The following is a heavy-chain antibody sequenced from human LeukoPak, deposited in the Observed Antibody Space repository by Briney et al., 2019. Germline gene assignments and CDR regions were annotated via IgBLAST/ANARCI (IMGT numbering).Heavy chain of an antibody. CDR1: GFHFSCYA. J-gene: IGHJ4*02. Sequence: PGGSLSLPCAASGFHFSCYAMICVRQAPGKALEGCSALSGSGGSTYYADSVKGRFTISRDNSKNTLYLQMNSLRAEDTAIYYCAKMKGITMVRGTFDYWGQGTLVTVSS. V-gene: IGHV3-23*01. D-gene: IGHD3-10*01. CDR3: AKMKGITMVRGTFDY. CDR2: LSGSGGST.